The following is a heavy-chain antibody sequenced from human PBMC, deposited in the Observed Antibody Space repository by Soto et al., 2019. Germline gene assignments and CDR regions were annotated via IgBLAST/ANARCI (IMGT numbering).Heavy chain of an antibody. CDR1: GGTFSSYA. D-gene: IGHD2-2*01. CDR3: ARLIEGPKTVGYCSCTSCYYYGMDV. J-gene: IGHJ6*02. Sequence: QVQLVQSGAEVKKPGSSVKVSCKASGGTFSSYAISWMRQAPGQGLEWMGGIIPIFGTANYAQKFQGRVTITGDDATSTGYMELSSRRAEDTAVYYCARLIEGPKTVGYCSCTSCYYYGMDVWGHGGTVTVS. V-gene: IGHV1-69*01. CDR2: IIPIFGTA.